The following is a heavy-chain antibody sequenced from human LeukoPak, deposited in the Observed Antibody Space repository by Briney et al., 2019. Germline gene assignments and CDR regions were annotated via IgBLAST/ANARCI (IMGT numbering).Heavy chain of an antibody. V-gene: IGHV3-23*01. Sequence: GGSLRLSCAASGFTFSSYAMSWVRQAPGKGLEWVSGIGASGDSTYYADSVKGRFTISRDNSKNTLYLQMNSLRAEDTALYYCARGRSEKDYWGQGTRVTVSS. D-gene: IGHD5-24*01. CDR1: GFTFSSYA. J-gene: IGHJ4*02. CDR3: ARGRSEKDY. CDR2: IGASGDST.